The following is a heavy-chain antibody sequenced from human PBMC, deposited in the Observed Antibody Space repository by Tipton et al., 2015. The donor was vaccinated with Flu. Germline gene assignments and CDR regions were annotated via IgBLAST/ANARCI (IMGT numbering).Heavy chain of an antibody. D-gene: IGHD6-13*01. J-gene: IGHJ6*02. CDR1: GFTFSIYW. CDR3: MWQQDFYNGMDV. CDR2: IKQDGSEK. V-gene: IGHV3-7*03. Sequence: SLRLSCAASGFTFSIYWMSWVRQAPGKGLEWVANIKQDGSEKNYVDSVKGRFTISRDNDKRSLYLQMNTLRAEDTAVYYCMWQQDFYNGMDVWGQGTTVTVSS.